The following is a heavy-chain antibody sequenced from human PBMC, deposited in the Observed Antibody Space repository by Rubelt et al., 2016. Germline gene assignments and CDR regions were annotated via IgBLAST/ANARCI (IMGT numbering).Heavy chain of an antibody. J-gene: IGHJ6*03. CDR2: ISAYNSYT. Sequence: APGQGLEWMGWISAYNSYTNDAQKFQGRVIMTTDTSASTAHMELRSLRSDDTAVYYCARGSPWLSEGKNYCYMDVWGKGTTVTVSS. CDR3: ARGSPWLSEGKNYCYMDV. V-gene: IGHV1-18*01. D-gene: IGHD1-14*01.